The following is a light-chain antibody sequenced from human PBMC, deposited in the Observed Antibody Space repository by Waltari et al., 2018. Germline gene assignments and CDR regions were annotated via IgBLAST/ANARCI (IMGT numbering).Light chain of an antibody. V-gene: IGLV4-69*01. J-gene: IGLJ3*02. CDR3: QTGGHGTWV. Sequence: QLVVTQSPSASASLGASVKLTCPLSSGHSNNIIAWLQQRPEKGPRYLMKVTSDGSHIRGDEIPDRFSGSSSGAERYLTISSLQSEDEADYYCQTGGHGTWVFGGGTKLTVL. CDR2: VTSDGSH. CDR1: SGHSNNI.